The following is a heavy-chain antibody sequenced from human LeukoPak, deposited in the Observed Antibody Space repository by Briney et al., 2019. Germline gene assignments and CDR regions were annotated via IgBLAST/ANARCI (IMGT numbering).Heavy chain of an antibody. CDR3: AKDQTVSSTWGEVTFHY. CDR2: ISDGGDSS. D-gene: IGHD5/OR15-5a*01. V-gene: IGHV3-23*01. J-gene: IGHJ4*02. CDR1: GFSVSRFV. Sequence: GGSLRLSCAASGFSVSRFVVGWVRQAPGKGLEWVSGISDGGDSSYYADSVRGRFTISRDDSKNTVYLQLNNLRAEDTAVYYCAKDQTVSSTWGEVTFHYWGQGALVTVSS.